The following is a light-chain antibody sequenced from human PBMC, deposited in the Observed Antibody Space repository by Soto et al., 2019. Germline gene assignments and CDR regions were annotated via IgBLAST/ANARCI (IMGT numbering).Light chain of an antibody. CDR3: CSYAGSSTFVV. V-gene: IGLV2-23*03. Sequence: QSVLTQPASVSGSPGQSITISCTGPRSDVGSYNLVSWYQQHPGKAPKLMIYEGSKRPSGVSNRFSGSKSGNTASLTISGLQAEDEADYYCCSYAGSSTFVVFGGGTKLTVL. CDR1: RSDVGSYNL. CDR2: EGS. J-gene: IGLJ2*01.